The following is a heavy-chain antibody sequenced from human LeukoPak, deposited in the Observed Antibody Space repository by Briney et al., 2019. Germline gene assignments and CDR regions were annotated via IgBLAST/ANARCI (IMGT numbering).Heavy chain of an antibody. CDR1: GYTFTTYG. CDR3: ARGGPKWQQFEYYFDY. J-gene: IGHJ4*02. Sequence: ASVKVSCKASGYTFTTYGISWVRQAPGQGLEWMGWVSPNRGSTDYAHRLQGRVTMTTDTSTSTAYMELRSLRSDDTAVYYCARGGPKWQQFEYYFDYWGQGTLVTVSS. V-gene: IGHV1-18*01. D-gene: IGHD5-24*01. CDR2: VSPNRGST.